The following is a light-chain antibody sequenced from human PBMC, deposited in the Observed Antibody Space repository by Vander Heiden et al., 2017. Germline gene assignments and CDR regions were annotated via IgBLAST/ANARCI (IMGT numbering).Light chain of an antibody. V-gene: IGKV1-5*01. Sequence: DIQMTQSPSTLYASVGHRVTITCRASQSISSWLAWYQQKPGKAPKLLSYDASSLESGVPSRFSGSGSGTEFTLTISSLQPDDFATYYCQQYNSYWTFGQGTKVEIK. J-gene: IGKJ1*01. CDR3: QQYNSYWT. CDR1: QSISSW. CDR2: DAS.